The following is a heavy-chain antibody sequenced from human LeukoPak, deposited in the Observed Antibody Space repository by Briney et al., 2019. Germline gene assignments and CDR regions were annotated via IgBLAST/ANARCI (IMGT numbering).Heavy chain of an antibody. Sequence: SVKVSCKSSGGTFSSYAISWVRQAPGQGLDWMGGIIPIFGTANYAQKFQGRVTITADESTSTAYMERSSLRTEDTAVYYCAYDVFSYMDVWGKGTTVTVSS. J-gene: IGHJ6*03. CDR1: GGTFSSYA. V-gene: IGHV1-69*13. CDR2: IIPIFGTA. CDR3: AYDVFSYMDV. D-gene: IGHD3-16*01.